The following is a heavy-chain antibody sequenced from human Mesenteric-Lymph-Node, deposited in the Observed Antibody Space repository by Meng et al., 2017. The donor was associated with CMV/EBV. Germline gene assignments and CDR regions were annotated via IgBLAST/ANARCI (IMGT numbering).Heavy chain of an antibody. CDR2: ISSSSSYI. D-gene: IGHD3-3*01. J-gene: IGHJ4*02. CDR1: GFTFSKYA. V-gene: IGHV3-21*01. Sequence: GESLKISCAASGFTFSKYAMHWVRQAPGKGLEWVSSISSSSSYIYYADSVKGRFTISRDNAKNSLYLQMNSLRDDDTAVYYCAREAIFGVVMEYYFDYWGQGTLVTVSS. CDR3: AREAIFGVVMEYYFDY.